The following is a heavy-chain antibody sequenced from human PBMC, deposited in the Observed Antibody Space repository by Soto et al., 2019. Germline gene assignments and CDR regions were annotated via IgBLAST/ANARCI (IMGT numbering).Heavy chain of an antibody. CDR1: GGSFSGYY. J-gene: IGHJ4*02. CDR3: ARGRRQGKTLAY. Sequence: SETLSLSCAVYGGSFSGYYWSWIRQPPGKGLEWIGEINHSGSTNYNPSLKSRVTISVDTSKNQFSLKLSSVTAADTAVYYCARGRRQGKTLAYWGQGTLVTVSS. V-gene: IGHV4-34*01. CDR2: INHSGST.